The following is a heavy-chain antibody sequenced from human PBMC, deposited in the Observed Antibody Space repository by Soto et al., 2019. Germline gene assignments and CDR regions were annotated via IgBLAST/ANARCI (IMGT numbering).Heavy chain of an antibody. Sequence: QVQLVESGGGVVQPGRSLRLSCAASGFTFSSYAMHWVRQAPGKGLEWVAVISYDGSNKYYADSVKGRFTISRDNSKNTLYLQMNSLRAEDTAVYYCARAVTMLVVVTYDAFDLWGQGTMVTVSS. CDR1: GFTFSSYA. CDR2: ISYDGSNK. J-gene: IGHJ3*01. D-gene: IGHD3-22*01. CDR3: ARAVTMLVVVTYDAFDL. V-gene: IGHV3-30-3*01.